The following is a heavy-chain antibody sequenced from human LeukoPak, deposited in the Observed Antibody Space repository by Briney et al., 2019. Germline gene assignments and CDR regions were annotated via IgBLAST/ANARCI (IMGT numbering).Heavy chain of an antibody. V-gene: IGHV3-7*04. CDR2: IKQDGSEK. CDR3: ARGTIAAAGYYYFDY. D-gene: IGHD6-13*01. J-gene: IGHJ4*02. CDR1: GFTFSSYW. Sequence: GGSLRLSCAASGFTFSSYWMSWVRQAPGKGLEWVANIKQDGSEKYYVDSVKGRFTISRDNAKNSLYLQMNSLRAEDTAVYYCARGTIAAAGYYYFDYWGQGTQVTVAS.